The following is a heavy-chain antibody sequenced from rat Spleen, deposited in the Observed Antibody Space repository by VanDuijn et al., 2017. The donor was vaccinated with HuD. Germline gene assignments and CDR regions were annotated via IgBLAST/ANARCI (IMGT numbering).Heavy chain of an antibody. CDR1: GFTFGDYY. Sequence: EVQLVESDGGLVQPGRSLKLSCAASGFTFGDYYMAWVRQAPGKGLEWVASMINIGDSIYYPDSVKGRFTISRDNAKSTLYLQMNSLRSEDTATYYCTIGGLYYFDYWGQGVMVTVSS. J-gene: IGHJ2*01. CDR3: TIGGLYYFDY. V-gene: IGHV5-20*01. CDR2: MINIGDSI.